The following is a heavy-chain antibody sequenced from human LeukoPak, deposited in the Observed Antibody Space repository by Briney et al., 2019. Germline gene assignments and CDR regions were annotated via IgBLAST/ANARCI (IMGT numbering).Heavy chain of an antibody. CDR3: ARGGSRGENYFDY. CDR2: IIPIFGTA. V-gene: IGHV1-69*05. CDR1: GGTFSSYA. J-gene: IGHJ4*02. D-gene: IGHD6-13*01. Sequence: SVKVSCKDSGGTFSSYAISWVRQALGQGLEWMGRIIPIFGTANYAQKFQGRVTITTDESTSTAYMELSSLRSEDTAVYYCARGGSRGENYFDYWGQGTLVTVSS.